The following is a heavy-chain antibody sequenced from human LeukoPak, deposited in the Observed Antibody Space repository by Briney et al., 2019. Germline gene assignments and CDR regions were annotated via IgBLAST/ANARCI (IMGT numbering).Heavy chain of an antibody. CDR1: GGTFSSYA. J-gene: IGHJ4*02. D-gene: IGHD2-2*01. CDR2: IIPIFGTA. CDR3: ARASNLCTSCYGSTPYYFDY. Sequence: SVKVSCKASGGTFSSYAISWVRQAPGQGLEWMGGIIPIFGTANYAQKFQGRVTITADESASTAYMELSSLRSEDTAVYYCARASNLCTSCYGSTPYYFDYWGQGTLVTVSS. V-gene: IGHV1-69*13.